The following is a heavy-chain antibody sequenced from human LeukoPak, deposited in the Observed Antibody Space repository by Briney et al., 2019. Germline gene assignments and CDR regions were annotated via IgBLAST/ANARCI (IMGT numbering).Heavy chain of an antibody. CDR1: GYTFTTYA. Sequence: ASVKVSCKASGYTFTTYAIHWVRQAPGQRLGWMGWINAGNGNTKYSQKLQGRVTLTRDTAASTAYMELSSLRSEDTAVYYCARDRADYQLFVVAWFDPWGQGTLVTVSS. J-gene: IGHJ5*02. CDR3: ARDRADYQLFVVAWFDP. CDR2: INAGNGNT. V-gene: IGHV1-3*01. D-gene: IGHD2-2*01.